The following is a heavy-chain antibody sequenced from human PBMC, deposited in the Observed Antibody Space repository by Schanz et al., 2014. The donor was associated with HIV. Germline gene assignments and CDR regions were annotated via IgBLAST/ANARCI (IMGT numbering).Heavy chain of an antibody. J-gene: IGHJ5*02. D-gene: IGHD1-26*01. CDR1: GFPFSNFA. CDR3: AKDLWEPKTGWFDP. Sequence: EVQLLESGGGLEQRGGSLRLSCVASGFPFSNFAMSWVSQAPGKGREWVTAMSGSGGSTYYADSVKGRFAISRDNSKNTLYLQMNNLRVEDTALYYCAKDLWEPKTGWFDPWGQGALVTVSS. V-gene: IGHV3-23*01. CDR2: MSGSGGST.